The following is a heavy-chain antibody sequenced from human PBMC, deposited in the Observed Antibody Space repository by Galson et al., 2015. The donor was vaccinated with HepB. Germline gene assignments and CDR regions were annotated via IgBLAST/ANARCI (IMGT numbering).Heavy chain of an antibody. Sequence: SVKVSCKASGYSFTRYDINWVRQAAGQGLEWMGWMNPNSGATGLAQKFQGRVIMTRNTSISTAYMELSSLRSEDTALYYCVKRGSGRLWGRGQYDYLDVWGKGTTVTVSS. CDR2: MNPNSGAT. D-gene: IGHD3-16*01. CDR1: GYSFTRYD. V-gene: IGHV1-8*01. CDR3: VKRGSGRLWGRGQYDYLDV. J-gene: IGHJ6*03.